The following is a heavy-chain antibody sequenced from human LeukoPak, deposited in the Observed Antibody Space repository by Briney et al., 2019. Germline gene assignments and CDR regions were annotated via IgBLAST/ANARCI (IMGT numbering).Heavy chain of an antibody. CDR3: ARLDSGSYRSAFDY. J-gene: IGHJ4*02. CDR1: GGSISSYY. D-gene: IGHD1-26*01. V-gene: IGHV4-59*01. CDR2: IYYSGST. Sequence: SETLSLTCTVSGGSISSYYWSWIRQPPGKGLERIGYIYYSGSTNYNPSLKSRVTISVDTSKNQFSLKLSSVTAADTAVYYCARLDSGSYRSAFDYWGQGTLVTVSS.